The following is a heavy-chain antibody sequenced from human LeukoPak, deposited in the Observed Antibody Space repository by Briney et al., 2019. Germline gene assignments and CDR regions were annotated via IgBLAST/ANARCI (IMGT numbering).Heavy chain of an antibody. J-gene: IGHJ5*02. CDR3: ARATEGPSWFGESWNWFDP. Sequence: ASEKVSCKASGYTFTGYYMHWVRQAPGQGLEWMGWINPNSGGTNYAQKFQGRVTMTRDTSISTAYMELSRLRSDDTAVYYCARATEGPSWFGESWNWFDPWGQGTLVTVSS. D-gene: IGHD3-10*01. CDR1: GYTFTGYY. CDR2: INPNSGGT. V-gene: IGHV1-2*02.